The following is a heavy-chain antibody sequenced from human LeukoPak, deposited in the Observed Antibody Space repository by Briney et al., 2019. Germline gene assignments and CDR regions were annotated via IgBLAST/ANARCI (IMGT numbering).Heavy chain of an antibody. J-gene: IGHJ4*02. CDR2: INSDGSST. Sequence: GGSLRLSCAASGFTFSSYWMHWVRQAPGKGLVWVSRINSDGSSTSYADSVKGRFTISRDYAKNTLYLQMTSLRAEDTAVYYCARGGYCSGGSCYFPFDYWGQGTLVTVSS. V-gene: IGHV3-74*01. D-gene: IGHD2-15*01. CDR3: ARGGYCSGGSCYFPFDY. CDR1: GFTFSSYW.